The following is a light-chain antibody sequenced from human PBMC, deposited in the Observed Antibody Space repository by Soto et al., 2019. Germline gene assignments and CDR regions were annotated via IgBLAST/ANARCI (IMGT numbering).Light chain of an antibody. J-gene: IGKJ1*01. V-gene: IGKV1-39*01. CDR2: AAS. CDR1: QSISSY. CDR3: QQSYSTPWT. Sequence: DIQMTQSPSSLSASVGDRVTITCRASQSISSYLNWYQQKPGKAPKLLIYAASSLQSGVPSRFSGSAAGTDFTSTISSLQPEDFATYYGQQSYSTPWTFGQGTKVEIK.